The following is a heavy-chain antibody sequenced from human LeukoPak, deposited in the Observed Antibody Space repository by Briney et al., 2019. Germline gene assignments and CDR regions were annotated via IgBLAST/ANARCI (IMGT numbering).Heavy chain of an antibody. CDR3: ARAVVNEVGALDYYYYYMDV. V-gene: IGHV4-4*07. CDR1: GGSISSYY. CDR2: IFTSGST. Sequence: SETLSLTCTVSGGSISSYYWSWIRQPAGKGLEWIGRIFTSGSTNYNPSLKSRVTMSVDTSKNQFSLKLSSVTAADTAVYYCARAVVNEVGALDYYYYYMDVWGKGTTVTVSS. D-gene: IGHD1-26*01. J-gene: IGHJ6*03.